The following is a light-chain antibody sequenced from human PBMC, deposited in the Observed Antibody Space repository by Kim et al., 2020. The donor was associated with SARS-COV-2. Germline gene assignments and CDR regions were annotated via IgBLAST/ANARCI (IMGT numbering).Light chain of an antibody. Sequence: ATSNCRSDQSILYTSNKKNYLAWYQQKPGQPPRLLIYWASIRKPGVPERFSGGGAGTDFTLTITDLQAEDVAVYYCQQYYFTPMTFGQGTRLEIK. CDR1: QSILYTSNKKNY. V-gene: IGKV4-1*01. CDR3: QQYYFTPMT. CDR2: WAS. J-gene: IGKJ5*01.